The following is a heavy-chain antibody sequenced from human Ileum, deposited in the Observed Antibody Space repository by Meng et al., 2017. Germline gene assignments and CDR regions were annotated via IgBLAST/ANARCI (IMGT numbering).Heavy chain of an antibody. Sequence: GGSLRLSCAASGFTFSDYFMSWIRQAPGKGLEWVSYISGSGTTINYADSVKGRFTISRDNAKNSLYLQMNSLRAEDTAVYYCARRGVTYCSSTSCHPTWFDPWGQGTLVTVSS. CDR1: GFTFSDYF. CDR2: ISGSGTTI. J-gene: IGHJ5*02. CDR3: ARRGVTYCSSTSCHPTWFDP. V-gene: IGHV3-11*04. D-gene: IGHD2-2*01.